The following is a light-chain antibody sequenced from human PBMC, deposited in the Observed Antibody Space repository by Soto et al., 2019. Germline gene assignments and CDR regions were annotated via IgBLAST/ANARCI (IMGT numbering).Light chain of an antibody. CDR2: GAS. J-gene: IGKJ1*01. Sequence: EIVLTQSPATLSLSPGERATLSCRASQSVSSNLAWYQQKPGQAPRLLIHGASTRATGVPARISGSGSGTEFTLTISSLQSEDFAVYYCQQFRNWPWTFGQGTKVDIK. V-gene: IGKV3D-15*01. CDR3: QQFRNWPWT. CDR1: QSVSSN.